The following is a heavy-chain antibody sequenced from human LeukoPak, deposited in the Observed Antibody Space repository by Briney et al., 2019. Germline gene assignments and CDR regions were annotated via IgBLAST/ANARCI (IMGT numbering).Heavy chain of an antibody. Sequence: SETLSLTCTVSGGSISSYYWSWIRQPAGKGLEWIGRIYTSGSTNYNPSLKSRVTMSVDTSKNQFSLKLSSVTAADTAVYYCAREIVAKGDDAFDIWGQGTMVTVSS. V-gene: IGHV4-4*07. CDR2: IYTSGST. D-gene: IGHD3-22*01. J-gene: IGHJ3*02. CDR3: AREIVAKGDDAFDI. CDR1: GGSISSYY.